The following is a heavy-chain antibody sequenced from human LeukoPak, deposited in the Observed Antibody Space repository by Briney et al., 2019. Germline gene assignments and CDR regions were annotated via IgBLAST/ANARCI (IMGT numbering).Heavy chain of an antibody. V-gene: IGHV3-21*01. D-gene: IGHD6-19*01. CDR3: ARDPGSLIAVAGTE. Sequence: GGSLRLSCAASGFTFSSYSMNWVRQAPGKGLEWVSSISSSSSYIYYADSVKGRFTIPRDNAKNSLYLQMNSLRAEDTAVYYCARDPGSLIAVAGTEWGQGTLVTVSS. CDR2: ISSSSSYI. CDR1: GFTFSSYS. J-gene: IGHJ4*02.